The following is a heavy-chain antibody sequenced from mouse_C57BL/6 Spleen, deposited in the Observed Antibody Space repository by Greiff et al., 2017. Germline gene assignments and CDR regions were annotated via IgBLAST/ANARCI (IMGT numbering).Heavy chain of an antibody. CDR1: GFSFNTYA. J-gene: IGHJ4*01. D-gene: IGHD4-1*01. Sequence: EVKLVESGGGLVQPKGSLKLSCAASGFSFNTYAMNWVRQAPGKGLEWVARIRSKSNNYATYYADSVKDRFTISRDDSESMLYLQMNNLKTEDTAMYYCVRAGIYAMDYWGQGTSVTVSS. CDR3: VRAGIYAMDY. V-gene: IGHV10-1*01. CDR2: IRSKSNNYAT.